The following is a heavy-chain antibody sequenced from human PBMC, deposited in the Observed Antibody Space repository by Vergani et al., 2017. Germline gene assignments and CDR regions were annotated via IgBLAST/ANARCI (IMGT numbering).Heavy chain of an antibody. CDR2: ITPFFRTP. V-gene: IGHV1-69*01. D-gene: IGHD6-13*01. CDR1: GGTFSTYG. Sequence: QVHLVQSGAEVKKPGSSVKVSCKASGGTFSTYGIHWVRQAPGQGLEWMGGITPFFRTPKYAPKFQGRVTITANESTTTVYMELRSLSSEDTAIYYCARDEIAATGTAGAYDIWGQGTMVTVSS. CDR3: ARDEIAATGTAGAYDI. J-gene: IGHJ3*02.